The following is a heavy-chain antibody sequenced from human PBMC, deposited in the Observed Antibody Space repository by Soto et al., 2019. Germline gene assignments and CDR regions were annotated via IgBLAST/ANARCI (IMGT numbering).Heavy chain of an antibody. D-gene: IGHD3-10*01. CDR2: IRSNGGST. CDR1: GFTFSSYA. V-gene: IGHV3-64D*06. Sequence: EVQLVESGGGLVQPGGSLRLSCSASGFTFSSYAMHWVRQAPGKGLEYVSGIRSNGGSTYYADSVKGRFTISRDNSKSTLYLQMSSLRAEDTAVYYCVKTLSSSYYYYGMDVWGQGTTVTVSS. CDR3: VKTLSSSYYYYGMDV. J-gene: IGHJ6*02.